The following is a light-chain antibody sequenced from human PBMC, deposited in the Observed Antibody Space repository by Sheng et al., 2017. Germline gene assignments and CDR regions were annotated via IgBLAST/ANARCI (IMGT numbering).Light chain of an antibody. CDR1: QRISTY. J-gene: IGKJ2*01. V-gene: IGKV1-39*01. CDR2: VAS. CDR3: QQSYSTPYT. Sequence: DIQMTQSPSSLSASVGDRVTITCRASQRISTYLSWYQQKPGIATKLLIYVASNLQSGVPSRFSGSGSGTDFTLTISSLHPEDFATYFCQQSYSTPYTFGQGTKLEI.